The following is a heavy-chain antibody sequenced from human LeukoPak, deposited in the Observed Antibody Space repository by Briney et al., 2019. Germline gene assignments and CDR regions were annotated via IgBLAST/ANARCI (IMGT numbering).Heavy chain of an antibody. D-gene: IGHD2-2*01. J-gene: IGHJ5*02. CDR2: IYYSGST. CDR1: GGSISSYC. CDR3: ARDFLECSSTSCYHGLDP. V-gene: IGHV4-59*01. Sequence: SETLPLTCTVSGGSISSYCWSWIRQPPGEGLEWIGYIYYSGSTNYNPPLKSRVNISVDTSKNQFTLKLSSVTAADTAVYYCARDFLECSSTSCYHGLDPWGQGTLVTVSS.